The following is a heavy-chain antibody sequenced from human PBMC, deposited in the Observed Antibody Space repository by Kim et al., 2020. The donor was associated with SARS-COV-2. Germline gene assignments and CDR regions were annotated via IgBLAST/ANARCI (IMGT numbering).Heavy chain of an antibody. D-gene: IGHD6-13*01. Sequence: GGSTYYADSVKGRFTISRDNSKNTLYLQMNSLGAEDTAVYYCASSSWYSYWGQGTLVTVSS. CDR2: GGST. CDR3: ASSSWYSY. J-gene: IGHJ4*02. V-gene: IGHV3-66*01.